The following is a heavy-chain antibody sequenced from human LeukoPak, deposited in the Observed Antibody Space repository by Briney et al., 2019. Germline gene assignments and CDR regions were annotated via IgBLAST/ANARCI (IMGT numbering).Heavy chain of an antibody. CDR3: AKVGSPYSSDYPYYFDN. J-gene: IGHJ4*02. D-gene: IGHD3-22*01. Sequence: AGGSLRLSCAASGFTFSTYEMNWVRQAPGKGLEWVSYISSSGSTTYYADSVKGRFTISRDNSKNTLYLHMGSLRADDSAVYYCAKVGSPYSSDYPYYFDNWGQGTLVAVSS. CDR2: ISSSGSTT. CDR1: GFTFSTYE. V-gene: IGHV3-48*03.